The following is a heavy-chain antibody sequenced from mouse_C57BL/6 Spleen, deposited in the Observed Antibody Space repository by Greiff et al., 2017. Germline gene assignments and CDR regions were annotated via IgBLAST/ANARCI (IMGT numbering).Heavy chain of an antibody. Sequence: EVQLVEPGGGLVKPGGSLKLSCAASGFTFSDYGMHWVRQAPEQGLEWVAYISSDSSTNYYADTVKGRFTISRDNAKNTLFLQMTSLRSEDTAMYYCARDLPRTGTRFAYWGQGTLVTVSA. CDR3: ARDLPRTGTRFAY. D-gene: IGHD2-1*01. V-gene: IGHV5-17*01. J-gene: IGHJ3*01. CDR1: GFTFSDYG. CDR2: ISSDSSTN.